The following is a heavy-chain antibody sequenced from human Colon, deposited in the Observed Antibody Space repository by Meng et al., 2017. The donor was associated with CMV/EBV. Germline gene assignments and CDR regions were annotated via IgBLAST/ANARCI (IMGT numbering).Heavy chain of an antibody. CDR2: INSNGRGS. CDR1: GFSLMTYT. CDR3: ATAGGYSNNVYGVDP. D-gene: IGHD2-8*01. J-gene: IGHJ5*02. Sequence: GESLKISCTASGFSLMTYTMIWVRQAPGKGLEWVTSINSNGRGSFYADSVKGRFTVSRDNAKKSVYLEMNSLRGDGTAVYYCATAGGYSNNVYGVDPWGQGTLVTVSS. V-gene: IGHV3-21*01.